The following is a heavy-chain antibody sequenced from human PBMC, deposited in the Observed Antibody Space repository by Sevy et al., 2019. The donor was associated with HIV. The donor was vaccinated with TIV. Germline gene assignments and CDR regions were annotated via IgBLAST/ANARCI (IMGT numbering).Heavy chain of an antibody. J-gene: IGHJ4*02. CDR1: GFSFFNAW. D-gene: IGHD3-9*01. V-gene: IGHV3-15*01. Sequence: GGSLRLSCSASGFSFFNAWMSWVRQAPGKGLEWVGRIKSETDGWTTEYAAPVKGRFSISRDDSKDTLYLQMNSLKTENTAVYYCTTERWGFLDTTTRYLLPYFDSWGQGTLVTVSS. CDR3: TTERWGFLDTTTRYLLPYFDS. CDR2: IKSETDGWTT.